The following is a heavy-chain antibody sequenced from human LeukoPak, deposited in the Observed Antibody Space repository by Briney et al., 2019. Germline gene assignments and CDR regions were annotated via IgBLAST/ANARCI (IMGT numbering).Heavy chain of an antibody. CDR1: GFTFSSYA. CDR2: ISGSGGST. V-gene: IGHV3-23*01. J-gene: IGHJ5*02. CDR3: AKDAEVGGYSGYNWFDP. D-gene: IGHD5-12*01. Sequence: GGSMRLSCAASGFTFSSYAMSWVRQAPGKGLEWVSAISGSGGSTYYADSVKGRFTISRDNSKNTLYLQMNSLRAEDTAVYYCAKDAEVGGYSGYNWFDPWGQGTLVTVSS.